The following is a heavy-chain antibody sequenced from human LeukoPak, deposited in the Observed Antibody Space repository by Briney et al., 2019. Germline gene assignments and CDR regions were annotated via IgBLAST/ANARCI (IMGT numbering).Heavy chain of an antibody. Sequence: PGASVKVSCKASGGIFSSYAMSWVRQAPGQGLEWMGGIIPIFGTANYAQKFQGRVTITTDESTSTAYMELSSLRSEDTAVYYCARGGVYCSSTSCYMNWFDPWGQGTLVTVSS. D-gene: IGHD2-2*02. V-gene: IGHV1-69*05. CDR3: ARGGVYCSSTSCYMNWFDP. CDR2: IIPIFGTA. CDR1: GGIFSSYA. J-gene: IGHJ5*02.